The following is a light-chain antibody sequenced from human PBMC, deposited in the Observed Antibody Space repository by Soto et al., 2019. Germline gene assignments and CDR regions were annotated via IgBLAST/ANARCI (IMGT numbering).Light chain of an antibody. CDR1: QSISSW. J-gene: IGKJ1*01. CDR2: KAS. CDR3: QQYNSYWT. Sequence: DIQMTQSPSTLSASVGDRVTITCRASQSISSWLAWYQQKPGKAPKLLIYKASSLESGVPSRFSGSGSGTEFNLPISSLQPDDFATDYCQQYNSYWTFGQGTKVEI. V-gene: IGKV1-5*03.